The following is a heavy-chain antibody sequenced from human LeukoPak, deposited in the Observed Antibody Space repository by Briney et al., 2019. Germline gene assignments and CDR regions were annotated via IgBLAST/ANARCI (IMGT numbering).Heavy chain of an antibody. J-gene: IGHJ4*02. Sequence: SETLSLTCTVSGGSISSGGYYWSWIRQHPGKGLEWIGYIYYSGSTYYNPSLKSRVTISVDTSKNQFSLKLSSVTAADTAVYYCARDVRRAYYLDYWGQGTLVTVSS. D-gene: IGHD3-10*01. V-gene: IGHV4-31*03. CDR1: GGSISSGGYY. CDR3: ARDVRRAYYLDY. CDR2: IYYSGST.